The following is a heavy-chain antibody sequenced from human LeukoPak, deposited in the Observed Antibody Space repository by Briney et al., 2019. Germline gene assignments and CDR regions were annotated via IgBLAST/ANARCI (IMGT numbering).Heavy chain of an antibody. CDR2: ISGSGGSL. CDR3: AKEDQGQYDFRDAFDI. V-gene: IGHV3-23*01. CDR1: GFTFNNYA. J-gene: IGHJ3*02. Sequence: PGGSLRLSCAASGFTFNNYAMSWVRQAPGKGLEWVSVISGSGGSLNYADSVRGRFTISRENSKNTLYLQMDRLRGEDTAVYYCAKEDQGQYDFRDAFDIWGQGIMVTVSS. D-gene: IGHD3-3*01.